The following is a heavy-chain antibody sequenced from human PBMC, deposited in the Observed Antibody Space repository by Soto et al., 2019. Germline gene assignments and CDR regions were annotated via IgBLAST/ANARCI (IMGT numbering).Heavy chain of an antibody. CDR1: GASINNHY. Sequence: QVQLQESGPGLVKPSETLSLTCAVSGASINNHYWTWLRQPPGKGLEWIGYIRDSGSTNYNPSLRSRVIISLDTSKYHFSLRWTSATAADTAVYYCAQSQWPPEAGFNIWGQGTMVTVSS. CDR2: IRDSGST. V-gene: IGHV4-59*11. D-gene: IGHD6-19*01. CDR3: AQSQWPPEAGFNI. J-gene: IGHJ3*02.